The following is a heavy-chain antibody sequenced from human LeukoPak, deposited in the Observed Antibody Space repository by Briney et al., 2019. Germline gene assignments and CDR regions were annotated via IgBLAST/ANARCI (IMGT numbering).Heavy chain of an antibody. D-gene: IGHD3-10*01. CDR3: ARYTKTYYYGSGSYSSDDAFDI. Sequence: ASVKVSCKASGYTFTGYYMHWVRQAPGQGLEWMGWNNPNSGGTNYAQKFQGRVTMTRDTSISTAYMELSRLRSDDTAVYYCARYTKTYYYGSGSYSSDDAFDIWGQGTMVTVSS. V-gene: IGHV1-2*02. CDR2: NNPNSGGT. CDR1: GYTFTGYY. J-gene: IGHJ3*02.